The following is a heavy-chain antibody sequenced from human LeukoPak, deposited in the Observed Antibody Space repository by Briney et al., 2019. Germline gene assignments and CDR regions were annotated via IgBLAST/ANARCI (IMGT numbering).Heavy chain of an antibody. V-gene: IGHV4-39*01. CDR3: ARQTSDYSYYFDH. CDR1: GGSISSSTYY. J-gene: IGHJ4*02. Sequence: SETLSLTCTVSGGSISSSTYYWGWIRQPPEKGLEWIGTIYYSGSTYYNPSLKSRVTISVDTSKYQFSLKLNSVTAADTAVYYCARQTSDYSYYFDHWGQGTLVTVSS. D-gene: IGHD3-3*01. CDR2: IYYSGST.